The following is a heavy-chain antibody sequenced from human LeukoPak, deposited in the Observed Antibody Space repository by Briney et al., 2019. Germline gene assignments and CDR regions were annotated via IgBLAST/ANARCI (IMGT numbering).Heavy chain of an antibody. CDR1: GYSFTSYW. CDR2: IYPGDSDT. V-gene: IGHV5-51*01. D-gene: IGHD6-13*01. J-gene: IGHJ6*02. Sequence: GESLKISCKGSGYSFTSYWIGWVRQMPGKGLEWMGIIYPGDSDTRYSPSFQGQVTISADKSISTAYLQWSSLKASDTAMYYCASGYGSSSWYDYYYGMDVWGQGTTVTVSS. CDR3: ASGYGSSSWYDYYYGMDV.